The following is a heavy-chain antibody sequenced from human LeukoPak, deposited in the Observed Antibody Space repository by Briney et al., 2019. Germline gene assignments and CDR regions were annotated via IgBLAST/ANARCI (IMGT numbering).Heavy chain of an antibody. V-gene: IGHV1-69*05. D-gene: IGHD2-2*01. J-gene: IGHJ4*02. CDR1: GGTFSSYA. CDR2: IIPIFGTA. Sequence: ASVKVSCKAFGGTFSSYAISWVRQAPGQGLEWMGGIIPIFGTANYAQKFQGRVTITTDESTSTAYMELSSLRSEDTAVYYCARGEVPAAAPGPYFDYWGQGTLVTVSS. CDR3: ARGEVPAAAPGPYFDY.